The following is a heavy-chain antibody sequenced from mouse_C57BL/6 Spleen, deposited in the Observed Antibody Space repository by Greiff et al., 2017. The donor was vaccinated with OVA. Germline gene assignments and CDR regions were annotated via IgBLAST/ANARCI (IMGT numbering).Heavy chain of an antibody. CDR2: IWGGGST. J-gene: IGHJ4*01. CDR3: AKHDMVTTGNYAMDY. Sequence: QVQLQQSGPGLVAPSQSLSITCTVSGFSLTSYGVDWVRQPPGKGLEWMGVIWGGGSTNYNSALMSRLSISTDNSKSQVFLKMNSLQSDDTAMYYCAKHDMVTTGNYAMDYWGQGTSVTVSS. D-gene: IGHD2-2*01. CDR1: GFSLTSYG. V-gene: IGHV2-9*01.